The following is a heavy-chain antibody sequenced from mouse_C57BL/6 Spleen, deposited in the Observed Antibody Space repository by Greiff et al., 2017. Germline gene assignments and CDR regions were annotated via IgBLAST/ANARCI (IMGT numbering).Heavy chain of an antibody. J-gene: IGHJ4*01. Sequence: QVQLKQPGAELVRPGSSVKLSCKASGYTFTSYWMHWVKQRPIQGLEWIGNIDPSDSETHYNQKFKDKATLTVDKSSSTAYMQLSSLTSEDSAVYYCARHDYGSEDYYAMDYWGQGTSVTVSS. V-gene: IGHV1-52*01. CDR2: IDPSDSET. CDR3: ARHDYGSEDYYAMDY. D-gene: IGHD1-1*01. CDR1: GYTFTSYW.